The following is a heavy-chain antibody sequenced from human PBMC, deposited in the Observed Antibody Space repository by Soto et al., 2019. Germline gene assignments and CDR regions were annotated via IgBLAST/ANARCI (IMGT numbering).Heavy chain of an antibody. Sequence: QVQLVESGGGVVQPGRSLRLSCAASGFTFSSYAMHWVRQAPGKGLEWVAVISYDGRNKYYADSVKGRFTISRDNSKNKLYLQMNSLGAEDTAVYYCERGRDIVVVVAARVYGAFDYWGQGTLVTVSS. CDR2: ISYDGRNK. CDR3: ERGRDIVVVVAARVYGAFDY. V-gene: IGHV3-30*04. J-gene: IGHJ4*02. D-gene: IGHD2-15*01. CDR1: GFTFSSYA.